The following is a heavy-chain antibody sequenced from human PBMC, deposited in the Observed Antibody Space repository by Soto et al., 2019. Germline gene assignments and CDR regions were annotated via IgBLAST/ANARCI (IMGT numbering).Heavy chain of an antibody. CDR1: GFTVTINY. Sequence: EVQVVESGGGLVQPGGSLRLSCAVSGFTVTINYMSWVRQAPGKGLEWVSVIYSGGTIYYADSVKGRFTISRDTPKNTLYLQKNSLRGDDTAVYYCHGYGYWGQGTLVTVSS. CDR2: IYSGGTI. V-gene: IGHV3-53*01. CDR3: HGYGY. J-gene: IGHJ4*02. D-gene: IGHD5-12*01.